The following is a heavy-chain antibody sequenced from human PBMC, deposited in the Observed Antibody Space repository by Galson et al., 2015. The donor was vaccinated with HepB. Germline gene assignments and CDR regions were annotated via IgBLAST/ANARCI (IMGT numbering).Heavy chain of an antibody. J-gene: IGHJ4*02. CDR1: GGSISSGGYY. CDR3: ARAGVQLPLDY. V-gene: IGHV4-31*03. CDR2: IYYSGST. D-gene: IGHD5-18*01. Sequence: TLSLTCTVSGGSISSGGYYWSWIRQHPGKGLEWIGYIYYSGSTYYNPSLKSRVTISVDTPKNQFSLKLSSVTAADTAVYYCARAGVQLPLDYWGQGTLVTVSS.